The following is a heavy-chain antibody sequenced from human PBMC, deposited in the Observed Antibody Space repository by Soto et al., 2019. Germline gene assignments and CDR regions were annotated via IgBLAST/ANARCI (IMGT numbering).Heavy chain of an antibody. CDR3: ARDRIAARPLAYYFDY. CDR1: GFTFSSYA. D-gene: IGHD6-6*01. V-gene: IGHV3-30-3*01. J-gene: IGHJ4*02. CDR2: ISYDGSNK. Sequence: QVQLVESGGGVVQPGRSLRLSCAASGFTFSSYAMHWVRQAPGKGLEWVAVISYDGSNKYYADSVKSRFTISRDNSKNTLYLQMSSLRAEDTAVYSCARDRIAARPLAYYFDYWGQGTLVTVSS.